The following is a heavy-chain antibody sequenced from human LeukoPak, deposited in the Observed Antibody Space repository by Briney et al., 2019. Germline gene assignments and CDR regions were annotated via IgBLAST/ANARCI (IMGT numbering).Heavy chain of an antibody. J-gene: IGHJ4*02. CDR3: ARAGPHCSGGSCYFGY. Sequence: GASVKVSCKASGGTFSSYAISWVRQAPGQGREWMGRIIPILGIANYAQKFQGRVTITADKSTSTAYMELSSLRSEDTAVYYCARAGPHCSGGSCYFGYWGQGTLVTVSS. CDR2: IIPILGIA. CDR1: GGTFSSYA. D-gene: IGHD2-15*01. V-gene: IGHV1-69*04.